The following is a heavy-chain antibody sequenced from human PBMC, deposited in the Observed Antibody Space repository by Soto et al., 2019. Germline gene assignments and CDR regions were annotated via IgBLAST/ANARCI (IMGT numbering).Heavy chain of an antibody. CDR2: IYYSGST. J-gene: IGHJ5*02. D-gene: IGHD3-22*01. CDR3: ARVGPWVPYYYDSSPYTFENWFDP. Sequence: SETLSLTCTVSGGSISSSSYYWGWIRQPPGKGLEWIGSIYYSGSTYYNPSLKSRVTISVDTSKNQFSLKLSSVTAADTAVYYCARVGPWVPYYYDSSPYTFENWFDPWGQETLVTVSS. V-gene: IGHV4-39*01. CDR1: GGSISSSSYY.